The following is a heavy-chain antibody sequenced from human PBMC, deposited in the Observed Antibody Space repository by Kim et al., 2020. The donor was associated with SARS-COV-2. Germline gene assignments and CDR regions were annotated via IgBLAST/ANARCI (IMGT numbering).Heavy chain of an antibody. Sequence: GGSLRLSCVASGFSFSSYEMNWVRQAPGKGLEWVSYISSGGTTTYYADSVKGRFTISRDNAKNSLYLEMNSLRAEDTAVYYCAIGPTFTLIVVFVPKKYYCGMDVWGQGTTVAVSS. CDR3: AIGPTFTLIVVFVPKKYYCGMDV. J-gene: IGHJ6*02. D-gene: IGHD3-22*01. V-gene: IGHV3-48*03. CDR1: GFSFSSYE. CDR2: ISSGGTTT.